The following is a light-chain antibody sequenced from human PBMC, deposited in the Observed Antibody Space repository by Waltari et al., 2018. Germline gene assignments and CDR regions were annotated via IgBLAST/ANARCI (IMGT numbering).Light chain of an antibody. Sequence: DIQMTQSPSSLSASVGDRVTITCQASQDINNYLNWYQQKPGKAPKLLIYDASNLETGVPSRFSGSGSGTDFTFTISSLQPEDIATYYCQHYDNLLFTFGPGTKVDIK. CDR1: QDINNY. J-gene: IGKJ3*01. CDR3: QHYDNLLFT. CDR2: DAS. V-gene: IGKV1-33*01.